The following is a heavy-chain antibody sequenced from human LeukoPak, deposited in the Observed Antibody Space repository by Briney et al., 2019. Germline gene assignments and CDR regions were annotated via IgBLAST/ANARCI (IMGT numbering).Heavy chain of an antibody. J-gene: IGHJ4*02. CDR1: GVSISNYF. Sequence: SETLSLTCTVSGVSISNYFWAWIRQSAGKGLEWVGRMSTSGSTNYNPSLNSRVTMSLDTSTKQVSLKLTSVTAADTAVYYCARERFGGSTFIDNWGRGTLVTVSS. D-gene: IGHD2/OR15-2a*01. V-gene: IGHV4-4*07. CDR3: ARERFGGSTFIDN. CDR2: MSTSGST.